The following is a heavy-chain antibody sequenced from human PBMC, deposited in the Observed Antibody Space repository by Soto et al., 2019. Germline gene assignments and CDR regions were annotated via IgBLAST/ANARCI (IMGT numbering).Heavy chain of an antibody. J-gene: IGHJ4*02. CDR1: GGSISSGGYY. CDR2: IYYSGST. Sequence: PSETLSLTCTVSGGSISSGGYYWSWIRQHPGKGLEWIGYIYYSGSTYYNPSLKSRVTISVDTSKSQFSLKLSSVTAADTAVYYCARLWPQLGYCSSTSCELYYFDYWGQGTLVTVSS. D-gene: IGHD2-2*01. V-gene: IGHV4-31*03. CDR3: ARLWPQLGYCSSTSCELYYFDY.